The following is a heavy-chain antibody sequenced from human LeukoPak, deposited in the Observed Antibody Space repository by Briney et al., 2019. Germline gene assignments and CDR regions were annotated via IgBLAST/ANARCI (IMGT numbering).Heavy chain of an antibody. D-gene: IGHD6-13*01. J-gene: IGHJ4*02. CDR3: AREQQLAFFDY. CDR2: IYDSGST. V-gene: IGHV4-59*01. CDR1: GDSISSYH. Sequence: SETLSLTCTVSGDSISSYHWSWIRQPPGKGLEWIGNIYDSGSTNYNPSLKSRVTISLDTSKNQFSLKLSSVTAADTAVYYCAREQQLAFFDYWGQGTLVTVSS.